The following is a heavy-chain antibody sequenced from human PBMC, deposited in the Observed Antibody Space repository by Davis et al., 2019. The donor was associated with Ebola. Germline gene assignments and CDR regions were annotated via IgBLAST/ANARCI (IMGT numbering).Heavy chain of an antibody. CDR2: IYYSGST. CDR3: ASSPNY. CDR1: GGSISSSRYY. J-gene: IGHJ4*01. Sequence: SETLSLTCTVPGGSISSSRYYWVWIRQPPGKGLEWIGSIYYSGSTYYSPSLKSRVSISVDTSKNQFSLKLSTVTAADTAVYYCASSPNYWGQGTLVTVSS. V-gene: IGHV4-39*01.